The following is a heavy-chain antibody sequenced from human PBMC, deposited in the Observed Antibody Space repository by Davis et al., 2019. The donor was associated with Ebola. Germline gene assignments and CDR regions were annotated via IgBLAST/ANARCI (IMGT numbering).Heavy chain of an antibody. V-gene: IGHV3-21*01. CDR2: ITSNGYI. J-gene: IGHJ3*02. CDR3: ANPIRGYSYGYMAFDI. CDR1: GFTFSSYS. D-gene: IGHD5-18*01. Sequence: PGGSLRLSCAASGFTFSSYSVNWVRQAPGKGLEWVSSITSNGYIYYADSVKGRFTISRDNSKNTLYLQMNSLRAEDTAVYYCANPIRGYSYGYMAFDIWGQGTMVTVSS.